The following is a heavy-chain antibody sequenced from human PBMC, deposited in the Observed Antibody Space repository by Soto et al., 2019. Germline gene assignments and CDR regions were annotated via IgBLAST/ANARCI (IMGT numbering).Heavy chain of an antibody. J-gene: IGHJ4*02. CDR1: GFTFSSYS. D-gene: IGHD7-27*01. V-gene: IGHV3-23*01. CDR2: ISGSGGST. Sequence: PGGSLRLSCAASGFTFSSYSMSWVRQAPGKGLKWVSTISGSGGSTYYAESVKGRFTISRDNSKNTLYLQMNSLRAEDTAVYYCAKDRAEWGSYDYWGQGILVTVSS. CDR3: AKDRAEWGSYDY.